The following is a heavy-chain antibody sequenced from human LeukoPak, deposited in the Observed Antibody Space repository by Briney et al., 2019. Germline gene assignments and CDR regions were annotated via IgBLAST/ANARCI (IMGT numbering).Heavy chain of an antibody. J-gene: IGHJ4*02. Sequence: GGSLRHSCAASGFTFSSSAMSWVRQAPGKGLEWVSAISGSGSNTYYADSVKGRLTISRDNSKNTLYLQMSSLRAEDTAVYYCVKEASRAYFDYWGQGTLVTVSS. V-gene: IGHV3-23*01. CDR3: VKEASRAYFDY. D-gene: IGHD2-2*01. CDR1: GFTFSSSA. CDR2: ISGSGSNT.